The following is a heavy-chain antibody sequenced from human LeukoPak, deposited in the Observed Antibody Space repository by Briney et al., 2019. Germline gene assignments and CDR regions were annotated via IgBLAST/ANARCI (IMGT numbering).Heavy chain of an antibody. V-gene: IGHV3-30*18. Sequence: GRSLRLSCAASGFTFSSYGMHWVRQAPGKGLEWVAVISYGGSNKYYADSVKGRFTISRDNSKNTLYLQMNSLRAEDTAVYYCAKDSSSDIVGATQFDYWGQGTLVTVSS. CDR1: GFTFSSYG. J-gene: IGHJ4*02. CDR3: AKDSSSDIVGATQFDY. CDR2: ISYGGSNK. D-gene: IGHD1-26*01.